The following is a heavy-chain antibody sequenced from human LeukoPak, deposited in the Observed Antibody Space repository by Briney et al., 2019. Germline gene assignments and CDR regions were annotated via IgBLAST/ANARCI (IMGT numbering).Heavy chain of an antibody. J-gene: IGHJ5*02. V-gene: IGHV3-23*01. CDR3: AKDAERWLQYNWFDP. CDR1: GFTFSSYA. CDR2: ISGSGGST. Sequence: GSLRLSCAASGFTFSSYAMSWVRRAPGKGLEWVSAISGSGGSTYYADSVKGRFTLSRDNSKNTLYLQMNSLRAEDTAVYYCAKDAERWLQYNWFDPWGQGTLVTVSS. D-gene: IGHD5-24*01.